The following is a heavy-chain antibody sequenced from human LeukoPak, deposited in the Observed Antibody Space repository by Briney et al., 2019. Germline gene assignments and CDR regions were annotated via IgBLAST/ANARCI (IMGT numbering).Heavy chain of an antibody. Sequence: GGSLRLSCAASGFTFSLAWMSWVRQAPGKGLEWVGRIKSKTDGETTDYAAPVKGRFTISRDDSKNTLYLQMNSLKTEDTAVYYCTTDLAYFDTSGYPHWGQGTLVTVSS. CDR1: GFTFSLAW. D-gene: IGHD3-22*01. J-gene: IGHJ4*02. V-gene: IGHV3-15*01. CDR2: IKSKTDGETT. CDR3: TTDLAYFDTSGYPH.